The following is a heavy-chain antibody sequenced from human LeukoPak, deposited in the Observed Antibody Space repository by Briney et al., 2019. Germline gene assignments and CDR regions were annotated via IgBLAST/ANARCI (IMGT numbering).Heavy chain of an antibody. J-gene: IGHJ5*02. CDR1: GFTFSSYA. CDR3: AKDGRFWSGRDWFDP. CDR2: ISGSGGST. Sequence: PGGSLRLSCAASGFTFSSYAMSWVRQAPGKGLEWVPAISGSGGSTYYADSVKGRFTISRDNSKNTLYLQMNSLRAEDTAVYYCAKDGRFWSGRDWFDPWGQGTLVTVSS. V-gene: IGHV3-23*01. D-gene: IGHD3-3*01.